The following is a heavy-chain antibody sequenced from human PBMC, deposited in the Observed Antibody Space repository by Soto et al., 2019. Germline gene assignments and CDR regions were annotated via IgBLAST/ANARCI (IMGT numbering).Heavy chain of an antibody. Sequence: EVQLLESGGGLVQPGGSLRLSCAASGFTFSSYAMSWVRQAPGKGLEWVSAISGSGGSTYYADSVKGRFTISRDNSKNTLYLQMNSLRAEDAAVYYCAKGTGPYDFWSGYSYWGQGTLVTVSS. CDR3: AKGTGPYDFWSGYSY. CDR1: GFTFSSYA. J-gene: IGHJ4*02. V-gene: IGHV3-23*01. D-gene: IGHD3-3*01. CDR2: ISGSGGST.